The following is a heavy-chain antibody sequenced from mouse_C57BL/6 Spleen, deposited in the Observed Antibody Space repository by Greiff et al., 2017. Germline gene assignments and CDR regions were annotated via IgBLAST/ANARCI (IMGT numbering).Heavy chain of an antibody. Sequence: VQLQQSGPELVKPGASVKISCKASGYTFTGYYMNWVKQSPEQSLEWIGGINPSTGGTTYNQKFKAKATLTVDKSSSTAYMQLKRLTSEDSAVYYCARVGYFDYWGQGTTLTVSA. CDR2: INPSTGGT. J-gene: IGHJ2*01. D-gene: IGHD1-1*02. V-gene: IGHV1-42*01. CDR3: ARVGYFDY. CDR1: GYTFTGYY.